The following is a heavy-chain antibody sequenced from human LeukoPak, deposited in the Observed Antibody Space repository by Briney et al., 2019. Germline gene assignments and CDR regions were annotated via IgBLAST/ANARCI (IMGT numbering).Heavy chain of an antibody. V-gene: IGHV3-33*01. D-gene: IGHD2-8*01. CDR1: GFTFSSYG. Sequence: GGSLRLSCAASGFTFSSYGMHWVRQAPGKGLEWVAVIWYDGSNKYYADSVKGRFTISRDNSKNTLYLQMNSLETEDTAVYRCTSDLKRSWKGAFNVWGQGTMVTVSS. CDR3: TSDLKRSWKGAFNV. CDR2: IWYDGSNK. J-gene: IGHJ3*01.